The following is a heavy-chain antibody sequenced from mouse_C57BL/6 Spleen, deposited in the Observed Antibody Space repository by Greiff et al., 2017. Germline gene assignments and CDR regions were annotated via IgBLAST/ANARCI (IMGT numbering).Heavy chain of an antibody. CDR1: GYTFTSYW. Sequence: QVQLQQSGAELVKPGASVKLSCKASGYTFTSYWMHWVKQRPGQGLEWIGMIHPNSGSTNYNEKFKSKATLTVDKSSSTAYMQLSSLTSEDSAVYDCAKSRCDYFDDWGQGTTLTVSS. CDR2: IHPNSGST. J-gene: IGHJ2*01. CDR3: AKSRCDYFDD. V-gene: IGHV1-64*01. D-gene: IGHD1-3*01.